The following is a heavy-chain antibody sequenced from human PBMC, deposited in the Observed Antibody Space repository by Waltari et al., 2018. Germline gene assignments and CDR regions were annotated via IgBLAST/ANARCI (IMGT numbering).Heavy chain of an antibody. CDR1: GYSFTSYW. CDR2: IYPGDSDT. Sequence: EVQLVQSGAEVKKPGESLKISCKGSGYSFTSYWNGWVRQMPGKGLEWMGIIYPGDSDTRYSPSFQGQVTISADKSISTAYLQWSSLKASDTAMYYCARTSNYYDSSGYVSLHYWGQGTLVTVSS. CDR3: ARTSNYYDSSGYVSLHY. J-gene: IGHJ4*02. V-gene: IGHV5-51*03. D-gene: IGHD3-22*01.